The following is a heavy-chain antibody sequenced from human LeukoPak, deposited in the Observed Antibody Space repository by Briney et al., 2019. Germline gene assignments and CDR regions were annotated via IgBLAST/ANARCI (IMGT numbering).Heavy chain of an antibody. CDR1: GFTFSSYA. Sequence: GRSLRLSCAASGFTFSSYAMHWVRQAPGKGLGGVAVISYDGSNKYYADSVKGRFTISRDNSKNTLYLQMNSLRAEDTAVYYCARGITIFGVALYGMDVWGQGTTVTVSS. J-gene: IGHJ6*02. CDR2: ISYDGSNK. V-gene: IGHV3-30-3*01. D-gene: IGHD3-3*01. CDR3: ARGITIFGVALYGMDV.